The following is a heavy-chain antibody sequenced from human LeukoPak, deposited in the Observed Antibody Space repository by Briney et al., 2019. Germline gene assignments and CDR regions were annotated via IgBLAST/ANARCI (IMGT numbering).Heavy chain of an antibody. CDR1: GYNFDSYW. D-gene: IGHD3-3*01. V-gene: IGHV5-51*01. Sequence: GESLKISCKGSGYNFDSYWIAWVRHVPGKGLEWVGIIFPRTSDTRYSPSFQGHVTISADKSINTAFLQWSSLKAPDNAIYLCARQQMGLAPGWSGCDPWGEGTVVIVSS. CDR2: IFPRTSDT. CDR3: ARQQMGLAPGWSGCDP. J-gene: IGHJ3*01.